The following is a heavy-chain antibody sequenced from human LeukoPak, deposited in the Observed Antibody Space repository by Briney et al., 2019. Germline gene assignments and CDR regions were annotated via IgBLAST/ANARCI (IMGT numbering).Heavy chain of an antibody. CDR3: ARGSTEYYDFWSGYYTSFYYFDY. CDR1: GGTFSSYA. V-gene: IGHV1-69*04. D-gene: IGHD3-3*01. CDR2: IIPILGIA. Sequence: GASVKVSCKASGGTFSSYAISWVRQAPGQGLEWMGRIIPILGIANYAQKFQGRVTITADKSTSTAYMELSSLRSEDTAVYYCARGSTEYYDFWSGYYTSFYYFDYWGQGTLVTVSS. J-gene: IGHJ4*02.